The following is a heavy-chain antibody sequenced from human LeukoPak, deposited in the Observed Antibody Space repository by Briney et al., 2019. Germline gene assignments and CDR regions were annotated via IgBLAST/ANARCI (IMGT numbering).Heavy chain of an antibody. CDR3: ARGTVTMVDY. CDR2: IYSGGST. D-gene: IGHD3-10*01. CDR1: GFTVSSNY. Sequence: PGGSLRLSCAASGFTVSSNYMSWVRQAPGRGLEWVSVIYSGGSTYYADSVKGRCTISRDNSKNTLFLQMNSLRAGDTAVYYCARGTVTMVDYWGQGTLVTVSS. J-gene: IGHJ4*02. V-gene: IGHV3-66*01.